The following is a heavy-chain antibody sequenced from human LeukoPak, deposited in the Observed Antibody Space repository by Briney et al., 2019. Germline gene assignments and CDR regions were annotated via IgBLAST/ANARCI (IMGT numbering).Heavy chain of an antibody. D-gene: IGHD5-18*01. J-gene: IGHJ4*02. Sequence: GGSLRLSCAASGFTVSSNYMSWVRQAPGKGLEWVSVIYSGGSTYYADSVKGRFTISRDNSKNTLYLQMNSLRAEDTAVYYCARDQGYGYTGGPFDYWGQGTLVTVSS. CDR1: GFTVSSNY. CDR2: IYSGGST. CDR3: ARDQGYGYTGGPFDY. V-gene: IGHV3-66*01.